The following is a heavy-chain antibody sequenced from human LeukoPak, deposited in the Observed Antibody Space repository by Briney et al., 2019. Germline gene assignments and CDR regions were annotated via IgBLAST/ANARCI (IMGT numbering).Heavy chain of an antibody. CDR3: AREWRVTMIVVVIDY. Sequence: KLSETLSLTCTVSGGSISSYYWSWIRQPAGKGLEWIGRIYTSGSTNYNPSLKSRVTMSVDTSKNQFSLKLSSVTAADTAVYYCAREWRVTMIVVVIDYWGQGTLVTVSS. CDR1: GGSISSYY. D-gene: IGHD3-22*01. J-gene: IGHJ4*02. V-gene: IGHV4-4*07. CDR2: IYTSGST.